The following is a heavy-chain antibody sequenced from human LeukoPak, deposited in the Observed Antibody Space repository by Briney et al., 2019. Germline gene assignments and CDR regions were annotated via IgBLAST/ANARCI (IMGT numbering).Heavy chain of an antibody. CDR1: GDSISSSRFY. D-gene: IGHD1-26*01. J-gene: IGHJ4*02. V-gene: IGHV4-39*01. CDR3: ARRDVGATIDY. Sequence: SETLSLTCTVSGDSISSSRFYWAWIRQPPGKGLEWIGSILYTGRTFYNPSLKSRVTISVDTSKNQFSLRLGSVTASDTAVYYCARRDVGATIDYWGQGTLVAVSS. CDR2: ILYTGRT.